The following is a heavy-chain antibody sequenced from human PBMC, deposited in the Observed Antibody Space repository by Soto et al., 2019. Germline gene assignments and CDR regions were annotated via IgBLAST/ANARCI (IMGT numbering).Heavy chain of an antibody. J-gene: IGHJ4*02. V-gene: IGHV3-30*03. CDR1: GFTFGSYG. CDR2: LSYDDRHQ. Sequence: QVRLVESGGDLVQPGRSLRLSCAASGFTFGSYGMHWVLQAPGKGLEWVAMLSYDDRHQYYADSVKGRFTISRDNFKDTLYLQMNSLTPEDTAIYFCARERDIPPDYYFDYWGQGNLVTVSS. D-gene: IGHD2-15*01. CDR3: ARERDIPPDYYFDY.